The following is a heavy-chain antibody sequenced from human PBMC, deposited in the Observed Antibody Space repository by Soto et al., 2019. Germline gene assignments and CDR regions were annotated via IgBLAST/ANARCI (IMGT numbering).Heavy chain of an antibody. CDR3: ARITPDSSSWFGDFDY. CDR1: GFSLSNARMG. D-gene: IGHD6-13*01. J-gene: IGHJ4*02. CDR2: IFSNDEK. Sequence: QVTLKESGPVLVKPTETLTLTCTVSGFSLSNARMGVSWIRQPPGKALEWLAHIFSNDEKSYSTSLKSRLTISXXTXKXXVVLTMTNMDPVDTATYYCARITPDSSSWFGDFDYWGQGTLVTVSS. V-gene: IGHV2-26*01.